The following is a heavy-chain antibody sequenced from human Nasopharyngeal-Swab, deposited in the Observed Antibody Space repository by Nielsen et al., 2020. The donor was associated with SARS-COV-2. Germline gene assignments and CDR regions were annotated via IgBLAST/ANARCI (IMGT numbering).Heavy chain of an antibody. Sequence: SETLSLTCTVSGGSISSSSYYWGGIRQPPGKGLEWIGSIYYSGSTYYNPSLKSRVTISVDTSKNQFSLKLSSVTAADTAVYYCARQRRIAAAGTLSWGQGTLVTVSS. J-gene: IGHJ5*02. CDR3: ARQRRIAAAGTLS. V-gene: IGHV4-39*01. CDR2: IYYSGST. CDR1: GGSISSSSYY. D-gene: IGHD6-13*01.